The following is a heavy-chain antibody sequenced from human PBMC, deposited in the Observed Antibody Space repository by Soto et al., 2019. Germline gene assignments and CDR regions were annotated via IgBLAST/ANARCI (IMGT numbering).Heavy chain of an antibody. V-gene: IGHV3-30*18. CDR2: ISLDGKKE. D-gene: IGHD1-26*01. CDR3: AKVRVSDSD. Sequence: QVQLVQSGGGVVQPGRSLRLSCAASGFTFSNYGMHWVRQAPGKGLEWVAVISLDGKKENYADSVKGRFTISRDNAKNMLYLQMNSLRSDDTAFYYCAKVRVSDSDWGQGTLVIVSS. CDR1: GFTFSNYG. J-gene: IGHJ4*02.